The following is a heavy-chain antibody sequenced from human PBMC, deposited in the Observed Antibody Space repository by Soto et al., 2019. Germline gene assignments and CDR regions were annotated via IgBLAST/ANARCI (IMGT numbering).Heavy chain of an antibody. CDR1: GYSFTSYW. CDR2: IDPSDSYI. Sequence: GESLKISCKGSGYSFTSYWINWVRQMPGKSLEWMGRIDPSDSYINYRPSFQGHVTISADKSISTAYLQWSSLKASDTAMYYCARLGGWLASKSYFDYWGQGTLVTVSS. CDR3: ARLGGWLASKSYFDY. J-gene: IGHJ4*02. D-gene: IGHD6-19*01. V-gene: IGHV5-10-1*01.